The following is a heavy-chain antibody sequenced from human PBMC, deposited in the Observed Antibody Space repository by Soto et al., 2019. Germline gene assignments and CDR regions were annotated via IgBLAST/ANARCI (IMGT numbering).Heavy chain of an antibody. Sequence: LRLSCAASGFPFSSYAVHWVRLAPGKGLEWVAVISFDGRNKYYGDSVKGRFTISRDNSKNTLYLQMNSLRAEDTAVYYCARMPPLAAAGRRDLDYWGQGTLVTVSS. D-gene: IGHD6-13*01. CDR3: ARMPPLAAAGRRDLDY. CDR2: ISFDGRNK. CDR1: GFPFSSYA. V-gene: IGHV3-30*04. J-gene: IGHJ4*02.